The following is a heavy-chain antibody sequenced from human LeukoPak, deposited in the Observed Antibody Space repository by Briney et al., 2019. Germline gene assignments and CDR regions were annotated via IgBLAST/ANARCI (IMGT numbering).Heavy chain of an antibody. CDR1: GFTFSSYA. J-gene: IGHJ6*02. D-gene: IGHD5-18*01. Sequence: LPGGSLILSCVASGFTFSSYALNWVRQTPGKGLEWVSAISGSGGSTYYADSVKGRFTISRDNSKNTLYLQMNSLRAEDTAVYYCAKSTSARKYSYHGMDVWGQGTTVTVSS. CDR3: AKSTSARKYSYHGMDV. V-gene: IGHV3-23*01. CDR2: ISGSGGST.